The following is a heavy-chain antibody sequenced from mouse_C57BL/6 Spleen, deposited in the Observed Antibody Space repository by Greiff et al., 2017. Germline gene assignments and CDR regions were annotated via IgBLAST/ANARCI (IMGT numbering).Heavy chain of an antibody. J-gene: IGHJ2*01. V-gene: IGHV1-19*01. Sequence: EVQLQQSGPVLVKPGASVKMSCKASGYTFTDYYMNWVKQSHGKSLEWIGVINPYNGGTSYNQKFKGKATLTVDKSSSTAYMELNSLTSEDSAVYYCASQGANWDYWGQGTTLTVSS. CDR2: INPYNGGT. CDR1: GYTFTDYY. D-gene: IGHD4-1*01. CDR3: ASQGANWDY.